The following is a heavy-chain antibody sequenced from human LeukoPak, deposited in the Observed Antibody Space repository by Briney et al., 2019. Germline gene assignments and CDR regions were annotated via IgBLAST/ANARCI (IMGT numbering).Heavy chain of an antibody. V-gene: IGHV3-73*01. CDR1: GFTFSDSG. D-gene: IGHD3-10*01. CDR3: ARSYGSGSYYNPGDV. CDR2: IRSKADSYAT. J-gene: IGHJ6*04. Sequence: GSLRLSCAASGFTFSDSGMHWVRQASGKGLEWVGHIRSKADSYATAYAASVKGRFTISRDDSKNTAYLQMNSLKTEDTAVYYCARSYGSGSYYNPGDVWGKGTTVTVSS.